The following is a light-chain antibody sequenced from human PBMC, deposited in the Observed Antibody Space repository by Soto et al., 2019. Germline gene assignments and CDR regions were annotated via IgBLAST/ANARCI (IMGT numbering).Light chain of an antibody. CDR2: GAS. J-gene: IGKJ1*01. CDR3: QQYNNWPPEST. Sequence: EIVMTQSPATLSVSPGERATLSCRASQSVGSNLALYQQKPGQAPRLLIYGASTRATATPASLSGSGSGTGFTLTLSSLQSEDFAIAFYQQYNNWPPESTFGQGTKVEIK. CDR1: QSVGSN. V-gene: IGKV3-15*01.